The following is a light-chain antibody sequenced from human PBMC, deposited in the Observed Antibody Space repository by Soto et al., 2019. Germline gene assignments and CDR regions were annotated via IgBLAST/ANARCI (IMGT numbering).Light chain of an antibody. CDR1: QGLTTK. CDR3: QQYYDWLSWT. CDR2: DAS. J-gene: IGKJ1*01. Sequence: EIVMTQSPATLSVSPGEGATLSCRASQGLTTKLAWYQHKPGQAPRLLISDASNRATGIPARFSGSESGTEFTLTISSLQSGDFGVYYCQQYYDWLSWTFGQGTKVDIK. V-gene: IGKV3D-15*01.